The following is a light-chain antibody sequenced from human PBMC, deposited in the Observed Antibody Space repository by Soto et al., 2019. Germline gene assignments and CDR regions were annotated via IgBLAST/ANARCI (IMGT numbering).Light chain of an antibody. Sequence: QSALTQPASVSGSPGQSITISCTGTSSDAGSYNLVSWYQQHPGKAPKLMIYEVSKRPSGVSNRFSGSKSGNTASLTISGLQAEDEADYYCCSYAGSSTSAVFGGGTKLTVL. CDR3: CSYAGSSTSAV. J-gene: IGLJ3*02. V-gene: IGLV2-23*02. CDR1: SSDAGSYNL. CDR2: EVS.